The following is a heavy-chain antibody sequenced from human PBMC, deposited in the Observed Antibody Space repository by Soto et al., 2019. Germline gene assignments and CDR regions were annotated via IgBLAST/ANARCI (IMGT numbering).Heavy chain of an antibody. D-gene: IGHD6-13*01. Sequence: ASVKVSCKASGYTLSDYYLQWVRQAPGQGLEWMGWINPNSGDTNYAQKFQGRVTLARDTSINTAYMELTSLKLDDTAVYYCAREGGGIAAAGAGDDSFDIWGQGTMVTVSS. CDR3: AREGGGIAAAGAGDDSFDI. CDR1: GYTLSDYY. CDR2: INPNSGDT. V-gene: IGHV1-2*02. J-gene: IGHJ3*02.